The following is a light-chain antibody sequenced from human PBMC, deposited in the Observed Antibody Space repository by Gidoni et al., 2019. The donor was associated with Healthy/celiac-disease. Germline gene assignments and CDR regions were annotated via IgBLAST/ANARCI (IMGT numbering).Light chain of an antibody. Sequence: QAVVTQYPSLTVSPGGTVTLTCGSSTGAVTSGHYPYWFQQKPGQAPRTLIYDTSNKHSWTPARFSGSLLGGKAALTLSGAQPEDEAEYYCLLSYSGARPWVFGGGTKLTVL. V-gene: IGLV7-46*01. J-gene: IGLJ3*02. CDR2: DTS. CDR3: LLSYSGARPWV. CDR1: TGAVTSGHY.